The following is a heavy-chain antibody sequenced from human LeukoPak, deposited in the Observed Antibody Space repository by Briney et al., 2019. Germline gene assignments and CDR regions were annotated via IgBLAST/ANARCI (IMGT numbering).Heavy chain of an antibody. J-gene: IGHJ2*01. CDR2: IYYSGST. CDR1: GGSIRSYY. CDR3: ARVYYSSSYGYWYFDL. D-gene: IGHD6-13*01. Sequence: SETLSLTCTVYGGSIRSYYWSWIRQPPGKGLEWIGYIYYSGSTNYNPSLKSRVTISVDTSKNQFSLKLSSVTAADTAVYYCARVYYSSSYGYWYFDLWGRGTLVTVSS. V-gene: IGHV4-59*12.